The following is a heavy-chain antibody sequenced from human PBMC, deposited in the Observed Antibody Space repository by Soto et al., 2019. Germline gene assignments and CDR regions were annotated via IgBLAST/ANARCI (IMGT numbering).Heavy chain of an antibody. D-gene: IGHD5-18*01. CDR3: ARLHSHGTYGMDV. CDR2: IIPIFGTT. Sequence: QMHLVQSGAEVKKPGSSVKVSCKASGGSFTYTLSWVRQAPGQGLECMGGIIPIFGTTNYAQKFQGRVTITADESTKTAYMELRTLRSEDTAVYYCARLHSHGTYGMDVWGQGTTVTVSS. CDR1: GGSFTYT. V-gene: IGHV1-69*01. J-gene: IGHJ6*02.